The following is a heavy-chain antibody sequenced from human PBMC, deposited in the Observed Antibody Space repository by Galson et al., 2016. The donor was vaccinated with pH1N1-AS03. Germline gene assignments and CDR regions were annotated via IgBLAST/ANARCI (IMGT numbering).Heavy chain of an antibody. D-gene: IGHD1-1*01. Sequence: SLRLSCATSGFTFTDFAVSWVRQAPGRGLEWVSATSSSGGSTYYAESVKGRFTISRDYSKNTVDLQMNSLRAEDTAVYYCAKDRNDYRLHYFSGSDVWGQGTLVTVSS. CDR1: GFTFTDFA. V-gene: IGHV3-23*01. J-gene: IGHJ6*02. CDR3: AKDRNDYRLHYFSGSDV. CDR2: TSSSGGST.